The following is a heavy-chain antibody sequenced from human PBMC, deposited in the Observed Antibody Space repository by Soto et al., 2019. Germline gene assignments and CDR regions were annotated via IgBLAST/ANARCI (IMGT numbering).Heavy chain of an antibody. CDR1: GGSTSSGDYY. CDR2: IYYSGST. D-gene: IGHD3-22*01. CDR3: AREMPYDSSGYYFDY. J-gene: IGHJ4*02. Sequence: PSETLSLTCTVSGGSTSSGDYYWSWIRQPPGKGLEWIGYIYYSGSTYYNPSLKSRVTISVDTSKNQFSLKLSSVTAADTAVYYCAREMPYDSSGYYFDYWGQGTLVTVSS. V-gene: IGHV4-30-4*01.